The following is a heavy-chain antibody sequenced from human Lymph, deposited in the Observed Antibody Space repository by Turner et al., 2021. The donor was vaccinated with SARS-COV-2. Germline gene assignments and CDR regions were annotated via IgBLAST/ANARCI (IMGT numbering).Heavy chain of an antibody. V-gene: IGHV1-18*01. J-gene: IGHJ5*02. CDR2: ISGNNDNT. CDR3: ARSNVDWLFPPDWFDP. Sequence: QVQLVQSGAEGNKPGASVKVSCKASGYTFTNYGISRVRQAPGEGLEWMGWISGNNDNTNYAQKLQGRVTMTTDTSTSTAYMELRRLRSDDTAVYYCARSNVDWLFPPDWFDPWGQGTLVIVSS. CDR1: GYTFTNYG. D-gene: IGHD3-9*01.